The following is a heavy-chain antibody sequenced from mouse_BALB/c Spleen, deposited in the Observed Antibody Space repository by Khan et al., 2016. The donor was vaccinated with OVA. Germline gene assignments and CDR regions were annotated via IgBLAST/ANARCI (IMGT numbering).Heavy chain of an antibody. CDR2: IHYIGST. CDR3: AAYYDYDYAMDY. J-gene: IGHJ4*01. V-gene: IGHV3-1*02. D-gene: IGHD2-4*01. Sequence: DVKLQESGPDLVKPSQSLSLTCTVTGYSITSGYSWHWIRQFPGNKLEWMGYIHYIGSTNYNPSLNSRTSITRDTSKNQFFLQLNSVTTEDTATYYCAAYYDYDYAMDYWGQGTSVTVSS. CDR1: GYSITSGYS.